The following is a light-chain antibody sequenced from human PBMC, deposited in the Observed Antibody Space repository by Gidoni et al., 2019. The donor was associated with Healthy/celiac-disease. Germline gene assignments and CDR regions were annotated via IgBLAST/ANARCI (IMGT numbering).Light chain of an antibody. J-gene: IGLJ3*02. V-gene: IGLV2-11*01. CDR2: DVS. CDR1: SSDVGGYNY. CDR3: CSYAGSYTWV. Sequence: QSALTQPRPVSGSPGQSVTISCTGTSSDVGGYNYVSRYQQHPGKAPKLMIYDVSKRPSGVPDRFSGSKSGNTASLTISGLQAEDEADYYCCSYAGSYTWVFGGGTKLTV.